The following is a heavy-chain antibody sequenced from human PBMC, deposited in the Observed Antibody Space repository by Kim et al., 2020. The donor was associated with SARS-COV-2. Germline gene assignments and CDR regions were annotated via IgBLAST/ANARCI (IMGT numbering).Heavy chain of an antibody. D-gene: IGHD2-21*02. CDR3: ARDTPGDDCGGDCYSLDP. V-gene: IGHV3-11*04. J-gene: IGHJ5*02. Sequence: KGGCTIARDNAKNSLYLQMNSLRAEDTAVYYCARDTPGDDCGGDCYSLDPWGQGTLVTVSS.